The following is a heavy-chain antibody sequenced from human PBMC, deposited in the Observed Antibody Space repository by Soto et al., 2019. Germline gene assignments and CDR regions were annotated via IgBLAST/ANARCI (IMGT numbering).Heavy chain of an antibody. CDR1: GGSITESH. Sequence: SETLSLTCSVSGGSITESHWSWIRQPVGKGLEWIGRMYTRGSATYNPSLKSRVTMSLDSSKNEFSLKVRSMTAADTAVYYCATSTMRGLQVAGHVENWAQGTLETVSS. V-gene: IGHV4-4*07. CDR2: MYTRGSA. J-gene: IGHJ4*01. D-gene: IGHD3-22*01. CDR3: ATSTMRGLQVAGHVEN.